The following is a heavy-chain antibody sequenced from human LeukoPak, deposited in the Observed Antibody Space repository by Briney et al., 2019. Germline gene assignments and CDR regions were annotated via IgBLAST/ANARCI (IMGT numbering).Heavy chain of an antibody. V-gene: IGHV3-74*01. J-gene: IGHJ4*02. Sequence: PGGSLRLSCAASGFTFSSYWMHWVRQXXXXXXXXVSRINSDGSVTTYADSVKGRFTISRDNAKNTLYLQMNSLRAEDTAVYYCTRATGSLYGLGYWGQGTLVTVSS. CDR1: GFTFSSYW. D-gene: IGHD1-26*01. CDR2: INSDGSVT. CDR3: TRATGSLYGLGY.